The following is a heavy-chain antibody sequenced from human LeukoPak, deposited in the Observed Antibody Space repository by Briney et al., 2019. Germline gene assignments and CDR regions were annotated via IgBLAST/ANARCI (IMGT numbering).Heavy chain of an antibody. J-gene: IGHJ4*02. CDR3: AKDRGCPFSNFDY. Sequence: GGSLSFSCAASGFTFSSYAVSWVRQAPGKGLEWVSAISGSCGSTYYADSVKGRITISRDNSKNTLYLQMNSLRAEDTAVYYCAKDRGCPFSNFDYWGQGTLVTVSS. V-gene: IGHV3-23*01. D-gene: IGHD3-10*01. CDR1: GFTFSSYA. CDR2: ISGSCGST.